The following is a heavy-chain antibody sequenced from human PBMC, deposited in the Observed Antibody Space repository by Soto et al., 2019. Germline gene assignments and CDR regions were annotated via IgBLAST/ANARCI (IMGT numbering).Heavy chain of an antibody. D-gene: IGHD1-26*01. CDR3: GRQQKERGSNFYYYSVMDF. J-gene: IGHJ6*04. V-gene: IGHV4-59*01. CDR2: IYYSGST. CDR1: GGSISSYY. Sequence: SETLSLTCTVSGGSISSYYWSWIRQPPGKGLEWIGYIYYSGSTNYNPSLKSRVTISVDTSKNQFSLKLSSVTAADTAVYYCGRQQKERGSNFYYYSVMDFGVKGTTVPVSS.